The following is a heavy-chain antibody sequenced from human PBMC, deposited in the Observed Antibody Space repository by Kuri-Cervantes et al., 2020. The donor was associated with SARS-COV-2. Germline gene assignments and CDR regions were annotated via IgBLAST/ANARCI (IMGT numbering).Heavy chain of an antibody. D-gene: IGHD1-26*01. V-gene: IGHV3-30*19. Sequence: GESLKISCAASGFTFSSYGMHWVRQAPGKGLEWVAVIWYDGSNKYYADSVKGRFTISRDNSKNTLYLQMNSLRAEDMAVYYCARDRGGSYYYYGMDVWGQGTTVTVSS. CDR3: ARDRGGSYYYYGMDV. CDR1: GFTFSSYG. CDR2: IWYDGSNK. J-gene: IGHJ6*02.